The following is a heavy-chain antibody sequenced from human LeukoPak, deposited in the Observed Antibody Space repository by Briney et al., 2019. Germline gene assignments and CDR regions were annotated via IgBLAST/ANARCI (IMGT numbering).Heavy chain of an antibody. CDR3: ASSRGPSSSWSFDS. Sequence: SETLSLTCSFSIVSIKNYYWNWIRQSPGKGLQWIGYIYYTGSTDYNFSLKSRVTISLGTSENQFSLRLNSVTAADSAVYFCASSRGPSSSWSFDSWGQGILVTVSS. D-gene: IGHD6-13*01. CDR1: IVSIKNYY. J-gene: IGHJ4*02. V-gene: IGHV4-59*01. CDR2: IYYTGST.